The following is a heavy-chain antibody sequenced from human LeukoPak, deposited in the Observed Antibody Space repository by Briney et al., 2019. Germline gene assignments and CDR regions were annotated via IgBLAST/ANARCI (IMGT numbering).Heavy chain of an antibody. CDR3: ARAVWELHHHFDY. D-gene: IGHD1-26*01. J-gene: IGHJ4*02. Sequence: TGGSLRLSCEASGFTFSTYEMNWVRQTPGKGLEWVSCIGSSGSTIYYADSVKGRFTISRDNSKNTLYLQMNSLRAEDTAVYYCARAVWELHHHFDYWGQGTLVTVSS. CDR2: IGSSGSTI. CDR1: GFTFSTYE. V-gene: IGHV3-48*03.